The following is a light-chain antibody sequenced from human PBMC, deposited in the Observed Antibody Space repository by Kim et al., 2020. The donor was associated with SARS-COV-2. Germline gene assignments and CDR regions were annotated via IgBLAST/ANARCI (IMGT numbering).Light chain of an antibody. CDR1: QSISIY. V-gene: IGKV1-39*01. J-gene: IGKJ2*01. CDR3: QQSYSTPYT. Sequence: DIQMTQSPSSLSASVGDRVTITCRASQSISIYLNWYQQKPGKAPKLLIYAASSLQSGVPSRFSGSGSGTDFTLTISSLQPEEFATYYCQQSYSTPYTFGQETKLEIK. CDR2: AAS.